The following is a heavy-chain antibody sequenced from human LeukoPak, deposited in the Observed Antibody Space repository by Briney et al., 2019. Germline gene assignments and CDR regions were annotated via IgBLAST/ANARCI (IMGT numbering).Heavy chain of an antibody. CDR2: IIPIFGTA. CDR3: ARAGEVYSSGSYLDY. CDR1: GGTFSSYA. Sequence: SVKVSCKASGGTFSSYAISWVRQAPGQGLEWMGGIIPIFGTANYAQKFQGRVTITADESTSTVYMELSSLRSEDTAIYYCARAGEVYSSGSYLDYWGQGTLVTVSS. D-gene: IGHD6-19*01. J-gene: IGHJ4*02. V-gene: IGHV1-69*13.